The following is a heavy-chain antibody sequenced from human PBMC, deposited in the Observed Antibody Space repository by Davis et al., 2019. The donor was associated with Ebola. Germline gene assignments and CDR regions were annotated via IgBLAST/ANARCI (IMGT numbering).Heavy chain of an antibody. Sequence: PGGSLRLSCKGSGYSFTSYWIGWVRQMPGKGLEWMGIIYPGDSDTRYSPSFQGQVTISADKSISTAYLQWSSLKASDTAMYYCARRLLNSGGWYFNLWGRGTLVTVSS. V-gene: IGHV5-51*01. CDR2: IYPGDSDT. J-gene: IGHJ2*01. D-gene: IGHD2-21*01. CDR3: ARRLLNSGGWYFNL. CDR1: GYSFTSYW.